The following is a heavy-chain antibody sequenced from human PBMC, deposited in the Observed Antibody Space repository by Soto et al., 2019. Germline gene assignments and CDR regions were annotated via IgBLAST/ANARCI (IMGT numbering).Heavy chain of an antibody. CDR3: GGGGHGQFDA. CDR2: VHHRRST. Sequence: QVQLQESGPGRVKPSETLSLTCAVSGDSITSDWWWTWVRQSPGKGLEWIGEVHHRRSTNYNPSLRRRIIISVAKCRHQFSLRLTSVTAADTAFFHCGGGGHGQFDAWGQGARVIVS. V-gene: IGHV4-4*02. D-gene: IGHD3-16*01. J-gene: IGHJ5*02. CDR1: GDSITSDWW.